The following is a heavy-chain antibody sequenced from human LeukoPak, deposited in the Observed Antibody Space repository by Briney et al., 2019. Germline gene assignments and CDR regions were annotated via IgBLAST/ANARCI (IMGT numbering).Heavy chain of an antibody. Sequence: SGPTLVNPTQTLTLTCTFSGFSLSTSGMCVSWIRQPPGKALEWLALIDWDDDKYYSTSLKTRLTLSKDTPKNPVVLTITNMDPVDTAAYYCALLPKPSGYFGYWGQGTLVTVSS. CDR3: ALLPKPSGYFGY. D-gene: IGHD6-25*01. J-gene: IGHJ4*02. CDR2: IDWDDDK. V-gene: IGHV2-70*01. CDR1: GFSLSTSGMC.